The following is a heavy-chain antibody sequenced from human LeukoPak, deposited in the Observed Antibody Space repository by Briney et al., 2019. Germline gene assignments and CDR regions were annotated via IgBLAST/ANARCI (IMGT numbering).Heavy chain of an antibody. CDR1: GGSFSGYY. J-gene: IGHJ4*02. CDR2: INHSGST. CDR3: ARRRITMVRGVIIKFPLDY. D-gene: IGHD3-10*01. Sequence: SETLSLTCAVYGGSFSGYYWSWIRQPPGKGLEWMGEINHSGSTNYNPSLKSRVTISVDTSKNQFSLRLSSVTAADTAVYYCARRRITMVRGVIIKFPLDYWGQGNLVTVSS. V-gene: IGHV4-34*01.